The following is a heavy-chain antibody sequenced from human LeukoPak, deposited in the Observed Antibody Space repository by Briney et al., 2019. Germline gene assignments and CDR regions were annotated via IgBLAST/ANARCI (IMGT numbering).Heavy chain of an antibody. J-gene: IGHJ4*02. D-gene: IGHD3-10*01. CDR2: IYYSGST. Sequence: SQTLSLTCTVSGGSISSGDYYWSWIRQPPVKGLEWIGYIYYSGSTYYNPSLKSRVTISVDTSKNQFSLKLSSVTAADTAVYYCARVLVRVPVYFDYWGQGTLVTVSS. CDR1: GGSISSGDYY. CDR3: ARVLVRVPVYFDY. V-gene: IGHV4-30-4*01.